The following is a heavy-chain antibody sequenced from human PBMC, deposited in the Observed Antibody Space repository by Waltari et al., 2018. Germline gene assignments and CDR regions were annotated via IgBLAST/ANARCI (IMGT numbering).Heavy chain of an antibody. CDR3: ARGDSSGWLFDY. D-gene: IGHD6-19*01. Sequence: EVQLVESGGGLVQPGGSLRLSCEAYGFTFSTNWLRRVRQAPGKGLEWVANIVPDGSRNNYVDSVKGRFTISRDNAKNSLSLQMNSLGVEDTAVYYCARGDSSGWLFDYWGQGTLVTVSS. CDR1: GFTFSTNW. CDR2: IVPDGSRN. J-gene: IGHJ4*02. V-gene: IGHV3-7*01.